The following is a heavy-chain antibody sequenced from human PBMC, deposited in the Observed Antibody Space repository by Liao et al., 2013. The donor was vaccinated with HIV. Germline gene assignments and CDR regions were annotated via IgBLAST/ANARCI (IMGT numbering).Heavy chain of an antibody. V-gene: IGHV4-59*01. CDR1: GGSLNSYY. Sequence: QVQLQESGPGLVKSSQTLSLTCTVSGGSLNSYYWSWIRQPAGKGLEWIGYIYYSATTHYNPSLESRVTMSLDTSRNQFSLKLSSVTAADTAMYYCARGNIAVVVPAFDIWGQGTLVTVSS. CDR3: ARGNIAVVVPAFDI. J-gene: IGHJ3*02. CDR2: IYYSATT. D-gene: IGHD2-15*01.